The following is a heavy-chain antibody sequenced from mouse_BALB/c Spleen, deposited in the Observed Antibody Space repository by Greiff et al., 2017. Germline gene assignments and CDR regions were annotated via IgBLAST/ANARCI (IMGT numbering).Heavy chain of an antibody. J-gene: IGHJ4*01. CDR2: INPSNGRT. D-gene: IGHD1-2*01. Sequence: VQLQQSGAELVKPGASVKLSCKASGYTFTSYWMHWVKQRPGQGLEWIGEINPSNGRTNYNEKFKSKATLTVDKSSSTAYMQLSSLTSEDSAVYYCARGFITTATGAMDYWGQGTSVTVSS. V-gene: IGHV1S81*02. CDR1: GYTFTSYW. CDR3: ARGFITTATGAMDY.